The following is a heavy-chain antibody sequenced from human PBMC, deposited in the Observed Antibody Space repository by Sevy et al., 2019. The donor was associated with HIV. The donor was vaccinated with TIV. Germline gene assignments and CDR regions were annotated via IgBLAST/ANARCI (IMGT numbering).Heavy chain of an antibody. D-gene: IGHD6-19*01. J-gene: IGHJ4*02. Sequence: GGSLRLSCAASGFSVSSHAMHWVRQAPGKGLEWVALLSYDGGAQYYVHSVKGRFSISRDNSKNILYLQMNSLRPADTALYYCTRDAGYSVGWYPSNYWGQGTLVTVSS. CDR2: LSYDGGAQ. CDR1: GFSVSSHA. V-gene: IGHV3-30*04. CDR3: TRDAGYSVGWYPSNY.